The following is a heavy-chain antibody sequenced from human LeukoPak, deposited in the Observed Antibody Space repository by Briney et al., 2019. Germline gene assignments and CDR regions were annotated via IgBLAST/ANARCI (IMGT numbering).Heavy chain of an antibody. CDR2: FYYSGST. Sequence: SETLSLTCTVSSGSVSSGSYYWSWIRQPPGKGLEWIGCFYYSGSTNNNPSLRNRVTISVDTSKNQFSLQLTSVTAADTAVYYCARGGIQLPDYWGQGTLVTVSS. D-gene: IGHD1-26*01. CDR1: SGSVSSGSYY. V-gene: IGHV4-61*01. J-gene: IGHJ4*02. CDR3: ARGGIQLPDY.